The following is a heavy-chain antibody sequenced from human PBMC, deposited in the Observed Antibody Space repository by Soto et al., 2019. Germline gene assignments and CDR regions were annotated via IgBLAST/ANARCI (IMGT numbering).Heavy chain of an antibody. Sequence: HPGGSLRLSCAASGFTFSSYGMHWVRQAPGKGLEWVAVISYDGSNKYYADSVKGRFTISRDNSKNTLYLQMNSLRAEDTAVYYCAKDLYYYDSSVPHYWGQGTLVTVSS. V-gene: IGHV3-30*18. CDR1: GFTFSSYG. J-gene: IGHJ4*02. CDR3: AKDLYYYDSSVPHY. CDR2: ISYDGSNK. D-gene: IGHD3-22*01.